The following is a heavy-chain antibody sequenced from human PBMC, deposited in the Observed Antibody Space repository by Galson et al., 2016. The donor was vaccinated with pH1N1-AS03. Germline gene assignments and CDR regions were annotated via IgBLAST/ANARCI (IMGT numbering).Heavy chain of an antibody. CDR1: GGSFSSHC. V-gene: IGHV4-59*11. J-gene: IGHJ1*01. D-gene: IGHD3-22*01. CDR3: ARDGNYDSSGYYPEYFQL. Sequence: SETLSLTCTVSGGSFSSHCWSWIRQPPGKGLEWIGYICNSGSTDYTPSLESRVTISIDTSKSQFSLRLSSVTAADTAAYFCARDGNYDSSGYYPEYFQLWGQGSLVTVSS. CDR2: ICNSGST.